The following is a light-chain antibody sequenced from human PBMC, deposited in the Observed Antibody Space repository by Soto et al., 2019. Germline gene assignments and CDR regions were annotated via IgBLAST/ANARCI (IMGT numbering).Light chain of an antibody. CDR3: QQYGSSSRVI. CDR2: GPS. Sequence: EIVLTQPPGTLSLSPGERATLSCRASQSVSSSYSTRHQQKPGQAPRLLIHGPSSRSTGIPDGFSGSGSGTDFPLTISRVDPEDFAVYYCQQYGSSSRVIFGQGTKLEIK. V-gene: IGKV3-20*01. CDR1: QSVSSSY. J-gene: IGKJ2*01.